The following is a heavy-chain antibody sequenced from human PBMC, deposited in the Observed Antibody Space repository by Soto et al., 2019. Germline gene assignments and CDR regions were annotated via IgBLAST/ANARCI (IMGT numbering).Heavy chain of an antibody. D-gene: IGHD1-26*01. CDR3: VLLALGKFDF. Sequence: EVQLLESGGGLVQPGGSLRLSFSASGFSFVTNSMAWVRQAPGKGLEWGASNSDTAHIIFQSDSVKGRFTISRDNSRNRLYLNTNSLRAEDTAFYYCVLLALGKFDFWSQGALVIVSS. CDR2: NSDTAHII. J-gene: IGHJ4*02. CDR1: GFSFVTNS. V-gene: IGHV3-23*01.